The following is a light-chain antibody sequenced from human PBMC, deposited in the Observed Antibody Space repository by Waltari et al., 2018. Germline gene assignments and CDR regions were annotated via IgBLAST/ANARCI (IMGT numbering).Light chain of an antibody. Sequence: QSVLTHPPSVSGAPGQRVTISCTGSGSNIRAGYDVPWYQQLPRAAPKLLIYGSSTRPLGVPDRFFGSTSGTSASLAITGLEAGDEADYYCQSYDTRLSVVFGGGTKLTVL. J-gene: IGLJ3*02. CDR1: GSNIRAGYD. CDR2: GSS. V-gene: IGLV1-40*01. CDR3: QSYDTRLSVV.